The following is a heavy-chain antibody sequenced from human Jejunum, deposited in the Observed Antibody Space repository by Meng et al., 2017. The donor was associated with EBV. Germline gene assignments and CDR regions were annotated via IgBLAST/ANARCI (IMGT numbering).Heavy chain of an antibody. D-gene: IGHD2-15*01. CDR2: MNPNDGHT. Sequence: QVQLVQSGAEVKKXXXXXKXXGXXSGYTFTRHDINWVRQATGQGLEWMGWMNPNDGHTGYAEKFQGRVTMTRNTSISTVYLELSSLKSDDTAIYYCARVTRFCSSGSCFSYDNWGQGTLVTVSS. CDR1: GYTFTRHD. CDR3: ARVTRFCSSGSCFSYDN. V-gene: IGHV1-8*01. J-gene: IGHJ4*02.